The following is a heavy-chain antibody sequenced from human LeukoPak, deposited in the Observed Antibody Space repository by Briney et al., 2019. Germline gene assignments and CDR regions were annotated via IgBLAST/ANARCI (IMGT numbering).Heavy chain of an antibody. CDR2: FDPEDGET. D-gene: IGHD6-6*01. J-gene: IGHJ4*02. Sequence: ASVKVSCKVSGYTLTELSMHWVRQAPGKGLEWMGGFDPEDGETIYAQKFQGRVTMTEDTSTDTAYMELSSLRSEDTAVYYCASIAARGLSFDYWGQGTLVTVSS. CDR3: ASIAARGLSFDY. CDR1: GYTLTELS. V-gene: IGHV1-24*01.